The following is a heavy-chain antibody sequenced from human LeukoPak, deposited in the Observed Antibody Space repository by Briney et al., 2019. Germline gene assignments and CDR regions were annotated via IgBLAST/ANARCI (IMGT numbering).Heavy chain of an antibody. Sequence: GGSLRLSCAASGFTFSSYAMSWVRQAPGKGLEWVSAISGSGGSTYYADSVKGRFTISRDNSKNTLYLQMNSLRAEDTAVYYCAVIYGYSYGSDYFDYWGQGTLVTVSS. V-gene: IGHV3-23*01. CDR3: AVIYGYSYGSDYFDY. CDR1: GFTFSSYA. D-gene: IGHD5-18*01. J-gene: IGHJ4*02. CDR2: ISGSGGST.